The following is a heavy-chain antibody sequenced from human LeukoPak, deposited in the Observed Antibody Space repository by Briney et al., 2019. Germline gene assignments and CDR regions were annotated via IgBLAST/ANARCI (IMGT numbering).Heavy chain of an antibody. CDR3: AHYGDYRFMYYFDY. Sequence: SGPTQVNPTQPLTLTCTFCGLSLSTSGVGVGWIRQLPGKALELHALSNRNDDNRYSPSLKSRLTITKDTSKNQVVLKMTNMDPVDTATYYCAHYGDYRFMYYFDYWGQGTLVTVSS. CDR2: SNRNDDN. V-gene: IGHV2-5*01. D-gene: IGHD4-17*01. CDR1: GLSLSTSGVG. J-gene: IGHJ4*02.